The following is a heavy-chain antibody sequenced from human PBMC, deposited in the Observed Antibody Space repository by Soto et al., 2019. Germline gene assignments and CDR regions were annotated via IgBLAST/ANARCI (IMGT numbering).Heavy chain of an antibody. D-gene: IGHD1-26*01. CDR3: ASSTVDSGSYFFFDY. Sequence: SETLSLTCTVSGGSISSSSYYWGWIRQPPGKGLEWIGSIYYSGSTYYNPSLKSRVTISVDTSKNQFSLKLSSVTAADTAVYYCASSTVDSGSYFFFDYWGQGTLVTVSS. J-gene: IGHJ4*02. CDR2: IYYSGST. V-gene: IGHV4-39*01. CDR1: GGSISSSSYY.